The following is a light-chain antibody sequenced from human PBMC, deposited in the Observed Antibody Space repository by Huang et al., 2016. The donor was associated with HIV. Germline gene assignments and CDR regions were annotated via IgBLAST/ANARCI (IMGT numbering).Light chain of an antibody. Sequence: DIQMTQSPSTLSASVGDRVTITCRASQSISSWLAWYQPKPGKAPKLLIYKASSLESGVPSRFSGSGSGTEFTLTISSLQPDDFATYYCQQYNSYSSLTFGGGTKVEIK. J-gene: IGKJ4*01. V-gene: IGKV1-5*03. CDR1: QSISSW. CDR2: KAS. CDR3: QQYNSYSSLT.